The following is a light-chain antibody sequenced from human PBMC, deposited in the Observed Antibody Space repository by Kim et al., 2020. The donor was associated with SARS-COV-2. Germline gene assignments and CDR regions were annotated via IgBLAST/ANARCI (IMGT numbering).Light chain of an antibody. J-gene: IGLJ2*01. Sequence: QSALTQPASVSGSPGQSITISCTGTSSDVGGYNYVSWYQQHPGKAPKLMIYDVDKRSSGVSDRFSGSKSGDTASLTISGLQAEDETDYYCSSYTSSGTQVVFGGGTQLTVL. V-gene: IGLV2-14*03. CDR2: DVD. CDR3: SSYTSSGTQVV. CDR1: SSDVGGYNY.